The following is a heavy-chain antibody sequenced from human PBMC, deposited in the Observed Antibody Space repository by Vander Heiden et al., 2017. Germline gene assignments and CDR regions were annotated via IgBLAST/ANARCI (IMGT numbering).Heavy chain of an antibody. Sequence: EVQLVESGGGLVQPGGSLRLSCAASGFTFSSYSMNWVRQAPGKGLECVSYISSSSSTIYYADSVKGRFTISRDNAKNSLYLKMNSLRDEDTAVYYCARGRGWFTDYWGQGTLVTVSS. CDR2: ISSSSSTI. CDR1: GFTFSSYS. J-gene: IGHJ4*02. D-gene: IGHD2-15*01. CDR3: ARGRGWFTDY. V-gene: IGHV3-48*02.